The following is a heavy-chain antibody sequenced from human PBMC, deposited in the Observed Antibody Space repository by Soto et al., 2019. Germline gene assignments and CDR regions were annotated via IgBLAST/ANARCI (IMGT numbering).Heavy chain of an antibody. Sequence: PSETLSLTCTVFGDSISSPIWWSWVRQPPGKGLEWIGEIYHSGNTHYNPSFKSRVTVSVDTSQNQFSLKLDSVTAADTAVYYCARLEYSSGWYRFGYWGQGTLVTVSS. D-gene: IGHD6-19*01. CDR3: ARLEYSSGWYRFGY. CDR2: IYHSGNT. CDR1: GDSISSPIW. J-gene: IGHJ4*02. V-gene: IGHV4-4*02.